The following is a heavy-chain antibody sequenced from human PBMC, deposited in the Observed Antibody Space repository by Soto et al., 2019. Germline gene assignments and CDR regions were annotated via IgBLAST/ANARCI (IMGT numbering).Heavy chain of an antibody. J-gene: IGHJ4*02. CDR3: AKGLALMADH. V-gene: IGHV3-30*18. Sequence: PGGSLILSCTDSGFSFNTYVVDWVRHAPGKGLEWVARILYDGSKEYYADPVRGRFTISRDNSKNTLYLQMDRLRVEDTAVYFCAKGLALMADHWGQGTPVTVSS. CDR2: ILYDGSKE. CDR1: GFSFNTYV. D-gene: IGHD2-21*01.